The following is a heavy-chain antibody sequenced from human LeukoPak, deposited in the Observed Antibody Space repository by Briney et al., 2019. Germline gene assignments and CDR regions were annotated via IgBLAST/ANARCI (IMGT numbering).Heavy chain of an antibody. CDR2: ISGSGGST. Sequence: QPGGSLRLSCTASGFTFGNYAMSWVRQAPGKGLEWVSAISGSGGSTFNADSVKGRFTISRDNSKNTLYLQMNSLRAEDTAIYYCAKDVFELYDIYDHWGQGTLVTVSS. J-gene: IGHJ4*02. D-gene: IGHD3-9*01. V-gene: IGHV3-23*01. CDR3: AKDVFELYDIYDH. CDR1: GFTFGNYA.